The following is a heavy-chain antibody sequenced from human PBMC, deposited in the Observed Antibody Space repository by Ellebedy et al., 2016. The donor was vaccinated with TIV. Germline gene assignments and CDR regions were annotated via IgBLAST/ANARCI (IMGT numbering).Heavy chain of an antibody. CDR3: ARDGVGAGLDY. V-gene: IGHV3-7*03. CDR1: RFTFTRDY. CDR2: IKQDGSAK. J-gene: IGHJ4*02. Sequence: GESLKISCAASRFTFTRDYMSWVRQAPGKGLEWVANIKQDGSAKYYIDSVKGRFTISRDNAKNSLYLQMNSLRAEDTAVYYCARDGVGAGLDYWGQGTLVTVSS. D-gene: IGHD3-10*01.